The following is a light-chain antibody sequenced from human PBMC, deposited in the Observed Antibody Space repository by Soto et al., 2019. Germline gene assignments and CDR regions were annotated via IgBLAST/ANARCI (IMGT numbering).Light chain of an antibody. Sequence: QPLLTQPPSASGTPGQRVTISCSGSSSSVGSNTVSWYQQVPGTAPKLLIYSSDQRPSGVPDRLSGSKFGTSASLAISGLQSEDEADYYCAAWDDSLNGVVFGGGTKVTVL. CDR2: SSD. CDR3: AAWDDSLNGVV. V-gene: IGLV1-44*01. J-gene: IGLJ2*01. CDR1: SSSVGSNT.